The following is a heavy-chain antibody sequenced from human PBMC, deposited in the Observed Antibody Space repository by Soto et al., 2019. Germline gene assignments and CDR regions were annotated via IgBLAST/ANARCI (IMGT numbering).Heavy chain of an antibody. CDR2: INPNSGGT. CDR3: ARVPPGVTLASSWYYFDY. CDR1: GYTFTGYY. J-gene: IGHJ4*02. Sequence: RASVKVSCKASGYTFTGYYMHWVRQAPGQGLEWMGWINPNSGGTNYAQKFQGRVTMTRDTSISAAYMELSRLRSDDTAVYYCARVPPGVTLASSWYYFDYWGQGTLVTVSS. D-gene: IGHD6-13*01. V-gene: IGHV1-2*02.